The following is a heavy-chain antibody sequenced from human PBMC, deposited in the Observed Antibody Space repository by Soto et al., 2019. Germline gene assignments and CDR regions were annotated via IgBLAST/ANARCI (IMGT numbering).Heavy chain of an antibody. D-gene: IGHD3-10*01. CDR1: GGSISSGGYY. Sequence: QVQLQESGPGLVKPSQTLSLTCIVSGGSISSGGYYWSWIRQHPGKGLEWIGYIYYSGSTYYNPSLKSRVTISVDTSKNQFSLKLSSVTAADTAVYYCARDLRFRGFYGMDVWGQGTTVTVSS. V-gene: IGHV4-31*03. CDR2: IYYSGST. J-gene: IGHJ6*02. CDR3: ARDLRFRGFYGMDV.